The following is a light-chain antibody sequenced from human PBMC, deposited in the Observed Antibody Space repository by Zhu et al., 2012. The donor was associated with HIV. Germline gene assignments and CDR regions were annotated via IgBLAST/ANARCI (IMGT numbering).Light chain of an antibody. CDR1: QSVRSF. CDR3: QQRSSRPFT. V-gene: IGKV3-11*01. J-gene: IGKJ4*01. CDR2: DTS. Sequence: IVLTQSPATLSLSPGERATLSCRASQSVRSFLGWYQQKPGQAPRLLIYDTSKRATGTPARFSGSGSGTDFTLTINNLEPEDFAVYYCQQRSSRPFTFGGGTKVEIK.